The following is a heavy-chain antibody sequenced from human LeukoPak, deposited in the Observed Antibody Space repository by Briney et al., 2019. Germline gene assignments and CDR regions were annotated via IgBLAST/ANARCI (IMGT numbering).Heavy chain of an antibody. CDR3: ARQRMTARPKFYYDRSGHHFDY. D-gene: IGHD3-22*01. CDR2: IYYSGST. V-gene: IGHV4-39*01. CDR1: GGSISSSTYY. Sequence: SETLSLTCTVSGGSISSSTYYWGWIRQPPEKGLEWLGSIYYSGSTYYNPSLKSRVTISVDTSKNQFSLKLSSVTAADTAVYYCARQRMTARPKFYYDRSGHHFDYWGQGTLVTVSS. J-gene: IGHJ4*02.